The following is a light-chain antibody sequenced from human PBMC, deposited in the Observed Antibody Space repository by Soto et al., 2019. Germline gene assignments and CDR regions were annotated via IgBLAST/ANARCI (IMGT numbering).Light chain of an antibody. CDR1: ETVSTY. Sequence: IHMTHSPSSLSASVGDRFTIACRASETVSTYVNWYQQKPGRAPKLLIYGASNLQSGVPSRFSGSGSATDFTLTITSLQPEDFATYYCQQSYSTTFTFGPGTKVDIK. J-gene: IGKJ3*01. V-gene: IGKV1-39*01. CDR3: QQSYSTTFT. CDR2: GAS.